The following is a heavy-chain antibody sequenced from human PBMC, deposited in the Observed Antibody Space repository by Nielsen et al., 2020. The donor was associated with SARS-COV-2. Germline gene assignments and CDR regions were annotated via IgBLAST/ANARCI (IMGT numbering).Heavy chain of an antibody. Sequence: GESLKISCTASGFTFSNSAMSWVRQTSGKGLEWVSSISGSGDRTDYADSVKGRVIISRDNSKNTLHLQTNSLRAEDTALYFCAKDFHGSVADFFGNWGQGTLVTVSS. D-gene: IGHD2-2*03. CDR1: GFTFSNSA. CDR3: AKDFHGSVADFFGN. CDR2: ISGSGDRT. J-gene: IGHJ4*02. V-gene: IGHV3-23*01.